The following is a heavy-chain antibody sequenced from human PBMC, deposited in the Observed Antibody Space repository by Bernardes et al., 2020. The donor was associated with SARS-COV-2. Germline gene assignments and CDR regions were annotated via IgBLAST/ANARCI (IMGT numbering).Heavy chain of an antibody. CDR2: IYNSGST. J-gene: IGHJ5*01. D-gene: IGHD2-15*01. CDR3: ARQENCSGGTCYLYNWFDP. V-gene: IGHV4-59*08. CDR1: GGSISSYY. Sequence: SETLCLTCTVSGGSISSYYWSWIREPPGKGLEWIGYIYNSGSTNYNPSLKSRVTISVDTSKNQFSLKLSSVTAADTAVYYCARQENCSGGTCYLYNWFDPWGQGTLVTVSS.